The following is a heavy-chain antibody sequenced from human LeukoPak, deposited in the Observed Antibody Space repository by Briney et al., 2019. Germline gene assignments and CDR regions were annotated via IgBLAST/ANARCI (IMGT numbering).Heavy chain of an antibody. Sequence: GGTLRLSCAASGFSFSTYWMSWVRQTPEKGLEFVANINQDASVRNYMDSLKGRCTISRDNAKKSVYLEINSLRADDTAVYYCARDPGSSSFDLWGQGALVTVSS. D-gene: IGHD6-13*01. J-gene: IGHJ4*02. V-gene: IGHV3-7*01. CDR3: ARDPGSSSFDL. CDR1: GFSFSTYW. CDR2: INQDASVR.